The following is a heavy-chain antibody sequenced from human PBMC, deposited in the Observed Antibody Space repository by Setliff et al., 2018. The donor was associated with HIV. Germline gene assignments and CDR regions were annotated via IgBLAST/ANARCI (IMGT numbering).Heavy chain of an antibody. J-gene: IGHJ6*02. CDR1: GGSISRGNHF. Sequence: SETLSLTCTVSGGSISRGNHFWTWIRQPAGKGLEWIGRIYTNGSTNYNPSLKSRVTISVDTSKNQFSLKLNSVTAADTAVYYCARHLTYDTIPSLTAYGLDVWGQGTTVTVSS. CDR2: IYTNGST. D-gene: IGHD3-22*01. CDR3: ARHLTYDTIPSLTAYGLDV. V-gene: IGHV4-61*02.